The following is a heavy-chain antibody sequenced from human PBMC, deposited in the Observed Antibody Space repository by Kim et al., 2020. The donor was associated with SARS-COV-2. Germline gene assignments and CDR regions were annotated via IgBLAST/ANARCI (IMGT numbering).Heavy chain of an antibody. J-gene: IGHJ4*02. V-gene: IGHV3-23*01. CDR3: AKSGIVAYYYDSSGYYDFDY. CDR2: ISGSGGST. CDR1: GLTFSSYA. Sequence: GGSLRLSCAASGLTFSSYAMSWVRQAPGKGLEWVSAISGSGGSTYDADSVKGRFTISRDNSKNTLYLQMNSLRAEDTAVYYCAKSGIVAYYYDSSGYYDFDYWGQGTLVTVSS. D-gene: IGHD3-22*01.